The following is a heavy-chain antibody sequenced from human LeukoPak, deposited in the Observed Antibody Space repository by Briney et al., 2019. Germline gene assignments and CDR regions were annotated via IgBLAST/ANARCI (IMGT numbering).Heavy chain of an antibody. V-gene: IGHV1-18*01. Sequence: ASVKVSCETSGYTFTTYGVSWVRQAPGQGLEWMGCISTHNGDTNYAQKVQDRVTMTTDTSTNTAYMELRSLRSDDTAVYYCARGGFYYDTSGYVESFDYWGQGTLVTVSS. CDR3: ARGGFYYDTSGYVESFDY. D-gene: IGHD3-22*01. J-gene: IGHJ4*02. CDR1: GYTFTTYG. CDR2: ISTHNGDT.